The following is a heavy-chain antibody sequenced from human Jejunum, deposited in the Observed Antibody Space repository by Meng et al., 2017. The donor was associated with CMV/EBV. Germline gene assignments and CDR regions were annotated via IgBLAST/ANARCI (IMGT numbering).Heavy chain of an antibody. V-gene: IGHV4-34*01. CDR1: GASFSDYY. CDR3: ARGVGVDP. J-gene: IGHJ5*02. Sequence: QVQLQQWGSGLLKPSETLSPTCAVYGASFSDYYLSWIRQPPGKGLEWIGEISHSGSTNYNPSLKSRVTISVDTSKNQFSLKLNSVTAADTAVYYCARGVGVDPWGQGTRVTLDS. CDR2: ISHSGST.